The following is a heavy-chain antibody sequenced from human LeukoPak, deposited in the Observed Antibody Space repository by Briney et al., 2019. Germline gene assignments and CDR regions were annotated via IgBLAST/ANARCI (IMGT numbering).Heavy chain of an antibody. D-gene: IGHD1-26*01. CDR1: GFTFSSYG. CDR3: AKDRGGSYISFFDY. J-gene: IGHJ4*02. V-gene: IGHV3-23*01. CDR2: ISGSGGST. Sequence: PGGTLRLSCAASGFTFSSYGMSWVRQAPGKGLEWVSAISGSGGSTYYADSVKGRFTISRDNSENTLYLQMNSLRAEDTAVYYCAKDRGGSYISFFDYWGQGTLVTVSS.